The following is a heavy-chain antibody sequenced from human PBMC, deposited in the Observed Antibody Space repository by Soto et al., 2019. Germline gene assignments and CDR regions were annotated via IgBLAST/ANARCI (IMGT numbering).Heavy chain of an antibody. Sequence: GSLRLSCAASGFTVSSNYMSWVRQAPGKGLEWVSIIYSGGSKYHADSVKGRFTISTDNSKNTLYLQMNSLRAEDTAVYYCARTPYDSSGLNWFDPWGQGTLVTVSS. CDR3: ARTPYDSSGLNWFDP. CDR1: GFTVSSNY. V-gene: IGHV3-66*01. J-gene: IGHJ5*02. D-gene: IGHD3-22*01. CDR2: IYSGGSK.